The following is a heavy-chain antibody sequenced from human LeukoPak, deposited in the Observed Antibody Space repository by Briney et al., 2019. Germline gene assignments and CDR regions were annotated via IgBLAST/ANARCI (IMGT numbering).Heavy chain of an antibody. V-gene: IGHV6-1*01. D-gene: IGHD6-13*01. CDR1: GDSVSSNSAA. J-gene: IGHJ4*02. Sequence: SQTLSLTCAISGDSVSSNSAAWNWIRQSSSRGLEWLGRTYYRSKWYNDYAVSVKSRITINPDTSKNQFSLQLNSVTPEDTAVYYCARERVIIAAAGTRDFDYWGQGTLVTVSS. CDR2: TYYRSKWYN. CDR3: ARERVIIAAAGTRDFDY.